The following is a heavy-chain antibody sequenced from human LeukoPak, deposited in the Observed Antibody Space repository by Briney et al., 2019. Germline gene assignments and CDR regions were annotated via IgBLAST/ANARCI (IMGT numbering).Heavy chain of an antibody. CDR3: AIGRSRGAFDI. V-gene: IGHV3-21*01. D-gene: IGHD3-10*01. CDR1: GFTFSSYS. J-gene: IGHJ3*02. CDR2: ISSSSSYI. Sequence: GGSLRLSCAASGFTFSSYSMNWVRQAPGKGLEWVSSISSSSSYIYYADSVKGRFTISRDNAKNSLYLQMNSLRAEDTAVYYCAIGRSRGAFDIWGQGTMVTVTS.